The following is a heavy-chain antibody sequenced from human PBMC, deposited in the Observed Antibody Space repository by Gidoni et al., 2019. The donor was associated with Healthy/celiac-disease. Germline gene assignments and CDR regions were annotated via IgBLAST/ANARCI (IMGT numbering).Heavy chain of an antibody. CDR1: GGTFSSYA. J-gene: IGHJ6*02. CDR2: IIPIFGTA. D-gene: IGHD3-3*01. Sequence: QVQLVQSGAEVKKPGSSVKVSCKASGGTFSSYAISWVRQAPGQGLAWMGGIIPIFGTANYAQKFQGRVTITADKSTSTAYMELSSLRSEDTAVYYCARAAELRFLEWLPWYGMDVWGQGTTVTVSS. V-gene: IGHV1-69*06. CDR3: ARAAELRFLEWLPWYGMDV.